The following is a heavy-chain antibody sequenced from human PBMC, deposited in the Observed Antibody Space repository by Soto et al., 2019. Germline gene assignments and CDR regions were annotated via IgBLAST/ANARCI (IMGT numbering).Heavy chain of an antibody. J-gene: IGHJ4*02. D-gene: IGHD1-1*01. CDR1: GYNFAGYW. Sequence: GESLKISCKGSGYNFAGYWIAWVRQMPGKGLELMGIIYPSDSDTRYRPSFQGQVTISAGKSISSAYLQWGSLRASDTAMYYCSRGGESTRTFDYWGQGTPVTVSS. CDR2: IYPSDSDT. CDR3: SRGGESTRTFDY. V-gene: IGHV5-51*01.